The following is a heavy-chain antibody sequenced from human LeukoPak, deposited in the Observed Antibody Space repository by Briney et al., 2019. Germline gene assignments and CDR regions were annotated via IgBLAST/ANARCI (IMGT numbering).Heavy chain of an antibody. CDR2: INHSGST. J-gene: IGHJ5*02. CDR1: GGSFSDYY. Sequence: SETLSLTCAVYGGSFSDYYWTWIRQPPGKGLEWIGEINHSGSTNYNPSLKSRVTISVDTSKKQFFLRLSSVTAADTAVYYCARGGGPCSNGECPPWFDPWGQGILVTVSS. D-gene: IGHD2-8*01. V-gene: IGHV4-34*01. CDR3: ARGGGPCSNGECPPWFDP.